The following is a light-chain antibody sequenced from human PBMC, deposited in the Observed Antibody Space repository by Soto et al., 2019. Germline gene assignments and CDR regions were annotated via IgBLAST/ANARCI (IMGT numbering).Light chain of an antibody. Sequence: QSAPAQPPSASGSPGQSVTISCAGTSNDVGGYNFVSWYQQHPGKAPKLMIFEVSKRPSGVPDRFSGSKSGNTASLTVSGLQAEDEADYYCSSYAGNNIFYVFGTGTKLTVL. CDR1: SNDVGGYNF. J-gene: IGLJ1*01. CDR3: SSYAGNNIFYV. V-gene: IGLV2-8*01. CDR2: EVS.